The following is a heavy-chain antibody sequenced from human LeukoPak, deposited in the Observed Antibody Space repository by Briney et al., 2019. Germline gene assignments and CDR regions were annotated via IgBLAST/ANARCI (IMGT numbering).Heavy chain of an antibody. CDR1: GFTFSSYG. D-gene: IGHD3-3*01. CDR3: ARAYYDFWSGYYYFDY. CDR2: IRYDGSNK. J-gene: IGHJ4*02. Sequence: GGSLRLSCAASGFTFSSYGMHWVRQAPGKGLEWVAFIRYDGSNKYYADSVKGRFTISRDNSKNTLYLQMNSLRAEDTAVYYCARAYYDFWSGYYYFDYWGQGTLVTASS. V-gene: IGHV3-30*02.